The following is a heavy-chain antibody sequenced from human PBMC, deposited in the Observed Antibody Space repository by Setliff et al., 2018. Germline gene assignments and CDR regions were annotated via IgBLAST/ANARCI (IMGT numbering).Heavy chain of an antibody. CDR2: INHSGST. CDR3: ARKGISALSGAFDM. Sequence: KPSETLSLTCAVYGGSFSGYYWSWIRQPPGKGLEWIGEINHSGSTNYNPSLKSRVTISVDTSKNQFSLKLSSVTAADTAVYYCARKGISALSGAFDMWGQGTMVTVSS. D-gene: IGHD1-26*01. V-gene: IGHV4-34*01. CDR1: GGSFSGYY. J-gene: IGHJ3*02.